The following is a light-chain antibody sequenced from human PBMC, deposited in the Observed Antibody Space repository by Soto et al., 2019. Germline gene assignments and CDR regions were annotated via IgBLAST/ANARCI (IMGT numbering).Light chain of an antibody. CDR3: AAWDDSLSGVV. CDR1: SSNIGSNT. CDR2: SNN. J-gene: IGLJ2*01. Sequence: QSVLTQPPSASGTPGQRVTISCSGSSSNIGSNTVNWYRQLPGTAPKLLIYSNNQRPSGVPDRFSGSKSGTSASLAISGLQSEDEADYYWAAWDDSLSGVVFGGGTKLTVL. V-gene: IGLV1-44*01.